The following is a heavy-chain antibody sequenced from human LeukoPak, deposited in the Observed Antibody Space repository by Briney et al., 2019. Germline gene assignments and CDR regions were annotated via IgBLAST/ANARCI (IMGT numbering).Heavy chain of an antibody. CDR3: ARGGHGYSSEGFDY. V-gene: IGHV3-66*01. Sequence: QPGGSLRLSCAASGFTVSSNYMSWVRQAPGKGLEWVSVIYSGGSTYYADSVKGRFTISRDNSKNTLYLQMNSLRAEDTAVYYCARGGHGYSSEGFDYWGQGTLVTVSS. CDR2: IYSGGST. D-gene: IGHD6-25*01. CDR1: GFTVSSNY. J-gene: IGHJ4*02.